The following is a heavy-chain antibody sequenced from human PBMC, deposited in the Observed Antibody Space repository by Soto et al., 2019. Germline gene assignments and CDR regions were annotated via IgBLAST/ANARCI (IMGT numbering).Heavy chain of an antibody. J-gene: IGHJ6*02. CDR3: ARVIVVVTTAQLYYYGIDV. Sequence: PSETLSLTCIVSGGSISSGGYYWSCVRQHPGTGLEWIGYIYHSGRASYSPSLKSRVTISLDTSKNHFSLTLNSVTAADTAVYYCARVIVVVTTAQLYYYGIDVLGQGTTVT. CDR2: IYHSGRA. D-gene: IGHD2-21*02. CDR1: GGSISSGGYY. V-gene: IGHV4-31*03.